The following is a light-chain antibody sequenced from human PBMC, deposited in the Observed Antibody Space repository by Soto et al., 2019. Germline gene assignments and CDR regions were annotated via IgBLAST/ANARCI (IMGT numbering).Light chain of an antibody. J-gene: IGKJ4*01. CDR1: QNVYNN. CDR3: QQCRNWPLT. V-gene: IGKV3-15*01. CDR2: DAS. Sequence: EIVMTQSQTTLSVSPGEGAILSCKASQNVYNNLAWYQQRPGQPPRLLIYDASTRATGISARFSGSGYGTEFTLTISSLQSEDFAVYFCQQCRNWPLTFGGGTKVEIK.